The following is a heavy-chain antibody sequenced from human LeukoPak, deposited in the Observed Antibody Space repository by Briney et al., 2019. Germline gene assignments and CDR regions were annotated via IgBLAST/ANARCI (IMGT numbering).Heavy chain of an antibody. CDR3: ARDLITVTKGFDI. V-gene: IGHV4-59*12. Sequence: SETLSLTSTVSGGSISSYYWSWIRQPPGKGLEWIGYIYYSGSTNYNPSLKSRVTISVDTSKNQFSLKLSSVTAADTAVYYCARDLITVTKGFDIWGQGTMVSVSS. D-gene: IGHD4-17*01. CDR1: GGSISSYY. CDR2: IYYSGST. J-gene: IGHJ3*02.